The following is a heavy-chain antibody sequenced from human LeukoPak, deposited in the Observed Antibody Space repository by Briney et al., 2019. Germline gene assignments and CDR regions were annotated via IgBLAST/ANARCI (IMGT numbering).Heavy chain of an antibody. CDR3: ATNGYDSSGYHNWFDP. J-gene: IGHJ5*02. CDR2: FDPEDGET. V-gene: IGHV1-24*01. D-gene: IGHD3-22*01. CDR1: GYTLTELS. Sequence: ASVKVSCKVSGYTLTELSMHWVRQAPGKGLEWMGGFDPEDGETIYAQKFQGGVTMTEDTSTDTAYMELSSLRSEDTAVYYCATNGYDSSGYHNWFDPWGQGTLVTVSS.